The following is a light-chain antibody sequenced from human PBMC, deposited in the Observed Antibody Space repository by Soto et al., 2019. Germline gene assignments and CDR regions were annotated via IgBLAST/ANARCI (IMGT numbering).Light chain of an antibody. CDR3: QQYGSSPWT. Sequence: EFVLTQSPGTLSVSLGDSATLSCRAGQSVSLSLAWYQMRPGQPPRLLIYGASSRATGIPDRFSGSGSGTDFTLTISRLEPEDFAVYYCQQYGSSPWTFGQGTKVDIK. CDR2: GAS. CDR1: QSVSLS. J-gene: IGKJ1*01. V-gene: IGKV3-20*01.